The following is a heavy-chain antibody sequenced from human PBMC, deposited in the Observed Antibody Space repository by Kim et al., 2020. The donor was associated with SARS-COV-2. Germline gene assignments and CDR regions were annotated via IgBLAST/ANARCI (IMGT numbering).Heavy chain of an antibody. CDR1: GYSFTSYW. Sequence: GESLKISCKGSGYSFTSYWIGWVRQMPGKGLEWMGIIYPGDSDTRYSPSFQVHVTISADKSISTAYLQWSSLKASDTAMYYCARFRGQQWLDTWFDPWGQGTLVTVSS. D-gene: IGHD6-19*01. J-gene: IGHJ5*02. CDR2: IYPGDSDT. V-gene: IGHV5-51*01. CDR3: ARFRGQQWLDTWFDP.